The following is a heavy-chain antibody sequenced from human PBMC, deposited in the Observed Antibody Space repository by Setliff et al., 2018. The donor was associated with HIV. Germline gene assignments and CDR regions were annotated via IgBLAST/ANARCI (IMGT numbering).Heavy chain of an antibody. J-gene: IGHJ6*03. V-gene: IGHV4-59*01. Sequence: SETLSLTCTVSGGSISSDYWSWIRQPAGKGLEWIGYISYSGSTTYNPSLKSRVTISLDTSKNQFSLKVNSVTAADTAVYFCARDSFTVDYFMDVWGKGTPVTVSS. CDR1: GGSISSDY. CDR2: ISYSGST. D-gene: IGHD3-10*01. CDR3: ARDSFTVDYFMDV.